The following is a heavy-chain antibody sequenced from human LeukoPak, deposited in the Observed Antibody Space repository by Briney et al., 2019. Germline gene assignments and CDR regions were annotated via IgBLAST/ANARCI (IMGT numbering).Heavy chain of an antibody. V-gene: IGHV1-2*04. J-gene: IGHJ4*02. CDR2: INPNSGGT. CDR1: GYTFTGHY. CDR3: ARGKQWELPDLDY. D-gene: IGHD1-26*01. Sequence: ASVKVSCKASGYTFTGHYMHWVRQAPGQGLEWMGWINPNSGGTNYAQKFQGWVTMTRDTSISTAYMELSRLRSDDTAVYYCARGKQWELPDLDYWGQGTLVTVSS.